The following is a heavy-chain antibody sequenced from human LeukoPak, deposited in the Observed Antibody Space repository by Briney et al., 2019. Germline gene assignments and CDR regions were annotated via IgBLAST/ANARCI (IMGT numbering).Heavy chain of an antibody. J-gene: IGHJ6*03. CDR1: GGTFSSYA. D-gene: IGHD2-8*01. Sequence: SVKVSCKASGGTFSSYAISWVRQAPGQGLEWMGGIIPIFGTANYAQKFQGRVTITADESTSTAYMELSSLRSEDTAVYYCARNLMVGSYYYYYMDVWGTGTTVTVSS. V-gene: IGHV1-69*13. CDR3: ARNLMVGSYYYYYMDV. CDR2: IIPIFGTA.